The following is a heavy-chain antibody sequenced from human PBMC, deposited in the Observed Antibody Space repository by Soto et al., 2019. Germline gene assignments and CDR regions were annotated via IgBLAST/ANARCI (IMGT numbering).Heavy chain of an antibody. Sequence: SETLSLTCAVYGGSFSGYYWSWIRQPPGKGLEWIGEINHSGSTNYNPSLKSRVTISVDTSKNQFSLKLSSVTAADTAVYYCARVSVRYFDYWGQGNLVTVSS. CDR1: GGSFSGYY. J-gene: IGHJ4*02. CDR2: INHSGST. CDR3: ARVSVRYFDY. D-gene: IGHD6-6*01. V-gene: IGHV4-34*01.